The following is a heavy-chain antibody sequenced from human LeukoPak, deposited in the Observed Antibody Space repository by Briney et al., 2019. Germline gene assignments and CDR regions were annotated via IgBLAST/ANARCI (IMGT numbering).Heavy chain of an antibody. J-gene: IGHJ6*03. V-gene: IGHV4-39*07. Sequence: PSETLSLTCTVSGGSISSSSYYWGWIRQPPGKGLEWIGSIYYSGSTYYNPSLKSRVTISADTSKNQVSLKLSSVTAADTAVYFCARDWGVGGRPGYMDVWGKGTTVTVSS. CDR3: ARDWGVGGRPGYMDV. CDR1: GGSISSSSYY. D-gene: IGHD6-6*01. CDR2: IYYSGST.